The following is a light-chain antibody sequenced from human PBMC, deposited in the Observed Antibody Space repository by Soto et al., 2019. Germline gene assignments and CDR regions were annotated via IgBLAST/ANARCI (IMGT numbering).Light chain of an antibody. J-gene: IGKJ2*01. V-gene: IGKV1-5*03. CDR1: QSISSW. Sequence: DIPMTQSPSTLSASVGDRVTITCRASQSISSWLAWYQQKPGKAPKLLIYKASSLEIGVQSRFSGSGSGTEFTLTISSMLPDDFATYYCQQYNSYSTFGQGTKLEIK. CDR3: QQYNSYST. CDR2: KAS.